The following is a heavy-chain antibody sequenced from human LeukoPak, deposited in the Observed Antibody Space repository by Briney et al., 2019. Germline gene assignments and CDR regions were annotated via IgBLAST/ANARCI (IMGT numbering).Heavy chain of an antibody. V-gene: IGHV1-8*03. D-gene: IGHD2-8*01. CDR3: ARGKELGYCTNGVCPNWFDP. Sequence: ASVKVSCKASGYTFTSYDINWVRQATGQGLEWMGWMNPNSGSTGYAQKFQGRATFTRNTSISTAYMELSSLRSGGTAVYYCARGKELGYCTNGVCPNWFDPWGQGDPVTVSS. CDR2: MNPNSGST. CDR1: GYTFTSYD. J-gene: IGHJ5*02.